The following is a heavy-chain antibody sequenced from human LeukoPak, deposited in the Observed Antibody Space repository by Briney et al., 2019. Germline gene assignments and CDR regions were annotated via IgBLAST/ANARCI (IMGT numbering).Heavy chain of an antibody. D-gene: IGHD3-22*01. CDR3: ARLSHYFDSSGYYDVRFFDY. CDR1: GGSISSYS. V-gene: IGHV4-59*08. Sequence: SETLSLTCTVSGGSISSYSWSWIRQPPGKGLECIRYIYDSGSTNYDPSLKSRVAISVDKSKNQFSLKLSYVTAADTAVYYCARLSHYFDSSGYYDVRFFDYWGQGTLVTVSS. J-gene: IGHJ4*02. CDR2: IYDSGST.